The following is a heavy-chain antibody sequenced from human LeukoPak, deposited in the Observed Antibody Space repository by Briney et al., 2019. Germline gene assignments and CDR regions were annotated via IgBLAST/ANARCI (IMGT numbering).Heavy chain of an antibody. CDR1: GFTVSSNY. D-gene: IGHD3-16*02. J-gene: IGHJ4*02. V-gene: IGHV3-66*01. CDR2: IYSGGST. CDR3: ARAAPIMITFGGVIVGGGFDY. Sequence: PGGSLRLSCAASGFTVSSNYMTWVRQAPGKGLEWVSVIYSGGSTYYADSVKGRFTISRDNSKNTLSLQMNSLRAEDTAVYYCARAAPIMITFGGVIVGGGFDYWGQGTLVTVSS.